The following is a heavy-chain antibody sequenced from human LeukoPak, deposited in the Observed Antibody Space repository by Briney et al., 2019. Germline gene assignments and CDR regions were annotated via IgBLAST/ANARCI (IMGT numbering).Heavy chain of an antibody. J-gene: IGHJ3*02. CDR2: IYYTGNT. CDR3: TKSDGYGLIRI. D-gene: IGHD3-10*01. Sequence: PSENLSLTCSVSGDSIIGYYWGWIRQPPGKGLEWIGNIYYTGNTYYNSSLKSRVTISLDTSKNQFSLKVISMTAADTAAYYCTKSDGYGLIRICGRGTMVTVSS. CDR1: GDSIIGYY. V-gene: IGHV4-39*07.